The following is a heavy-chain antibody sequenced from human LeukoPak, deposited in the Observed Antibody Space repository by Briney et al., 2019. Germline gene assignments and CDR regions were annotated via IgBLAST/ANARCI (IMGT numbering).Heavy chain of an antibody. CDR1: GGSFSGYY. CDR3: ARGGIVGATRLNWFDP. CDR2: INHSGDT. V-gene: IGHV4-34*01. D-gene: IGHD1-26*01. Sequence: PSETLSLTCAVYGGSFSGYYWSWIRQPPGKGLEWIGEINHSGDTNYNPSLKSRVTISVDTSKNQFSLKLSSVTAADTAVYYCARGGIVGATRLNWFDPWGQGTLVTVSS. J-gene: IGHJ5*02.